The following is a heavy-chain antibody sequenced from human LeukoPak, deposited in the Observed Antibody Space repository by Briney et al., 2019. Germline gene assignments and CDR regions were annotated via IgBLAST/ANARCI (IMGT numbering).Heavy chain of an antibody. CDR3: TRDSGTTGEVKFDP. J-gene: IGHJ5*02. CDR1: GGSISSYF. Sequence: SETLSLTCSVSGGSISSYFLSWIRQPAGKGLEWIGRIHSGTTTYNPSLKSRVTMSLDTSKNQVSLTLRSVTAADTALYYCTRDSGTTGEVKFDPWGQGTLVTVSS. D-gene: IGHD4-17*01. CDR2: IHSGTT. V-gene: IGHV4-4*07.